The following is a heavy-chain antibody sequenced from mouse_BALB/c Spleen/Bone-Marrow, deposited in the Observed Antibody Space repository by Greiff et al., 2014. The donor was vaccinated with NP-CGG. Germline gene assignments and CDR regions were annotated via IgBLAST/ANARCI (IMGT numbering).Heavy chain of an antibody. Sequence: VQLQQSGAELVKPGASVKLSCTASGFNIKDTYMHRVKQRPEQGLEWIGRIDPANGNTKYDPKFQGKATITADTSSNTAYLQLNSLTSEDTAVYYCAQGYDWAMDYWGQGTSVTVSS. CDR3: AQGYDWAMDY. J-gene: IGHJ4*01. V-gene: IGHV14-3*02. CDR2: IDPANGNT. CDR1: GFNIKDTY. D-gene: IGHD2-14*01.